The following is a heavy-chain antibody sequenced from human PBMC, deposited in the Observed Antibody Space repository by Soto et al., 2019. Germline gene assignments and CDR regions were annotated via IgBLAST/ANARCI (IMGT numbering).Heavy chain of an antibody. Sequence: ASVKVSCKASGYTFTSYGISWVRQAPGQGLEWMGWISAYNGNTNYAQKLQGRVTMTTDTSTSTAYMELRSPRSDDTAVYYCASWSFYGSGNHYYYGMDVWGQGTTVTVSS. CDR3: ASWSFYGSGNHYYYGMDV. J-gene: IGHJ6*02. CDR2: ISAYNGNT. CDR1: GYTFTSYG. V-gene: IGHV1-18*01. D-gene: IGHD3-10*01.